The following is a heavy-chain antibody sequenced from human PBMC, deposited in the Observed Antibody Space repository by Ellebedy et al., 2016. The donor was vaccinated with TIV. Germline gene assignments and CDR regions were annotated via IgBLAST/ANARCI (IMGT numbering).Heavy chain of an antibody. CDR2: IRPDGSEE. Sequence: GGSLRLXCAASGFIFSNYWMSWVRQAPGKGLEWVANIRPDGSEEFYLDSVKGRFTTSRDNAKRSLYLQMDSLRAEDTAIYYCADPENFWGQGTMVTVSS. CDR3: ADPENF. J-gene: IGHJ3*01. CDR1: GFIFSNYW. V-gene: IGHV3-7*01.